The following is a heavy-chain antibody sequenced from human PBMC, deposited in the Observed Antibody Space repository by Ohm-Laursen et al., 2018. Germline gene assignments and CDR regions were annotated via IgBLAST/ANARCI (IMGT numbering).Heavy chain of an antibody. D-gene: IGHD3-22*01. CDR3: AREGLPYYYDSSDTPGGSFDL. Sequence: GSLRLSCTAPGFTFSDYYMSWIRQAPGKGLEWVSYISSSGSTIYYADSVKGRFTISRDNAKNSLYLQMNSLRAEDTAVYYCAREGLPYYYDSSDTPGGSFDLWGRGTLVTVSS. V-gene: IGHV3-11*01. CDR2: ISSSGSTI. CDR1: GFTFSDYY. J-gene: IGHJ2*01.